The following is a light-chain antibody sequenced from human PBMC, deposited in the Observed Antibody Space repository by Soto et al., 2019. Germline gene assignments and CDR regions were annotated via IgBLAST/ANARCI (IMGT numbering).Light chain of an antibody. CDR3: QRYNSNSRT. Sequence: DIQMTQSPSTLSASVGDRDTITCRASQNVNSWVAWYQQKPGKAPKFLIYDASNLESGVPSRFSGRVSGTEFTLTISSLQPDDFATYYCQRYNSNSRTFGQGTRV. CDR2: DAS. CDR1: QNVNSW. V-gene: IGKV1-5*01. J-gene: IGKJ1*01.